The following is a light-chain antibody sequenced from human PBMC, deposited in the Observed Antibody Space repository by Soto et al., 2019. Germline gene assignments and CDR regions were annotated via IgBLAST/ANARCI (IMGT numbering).Light chain of an antibody. Sequence: QSVLTQPPSVSGAPGQRVTISCTGSSSNIGAGYDVHWYQQLPGTAPKLLIYGNSNRPSGVPDRLSGSKSGTSASLAITRLQAEDEADYYCQSYDSSLSGYVFGTGTKVTVL. CDR3: QSYDSSLSGYV. J-gene: IGLJ1*01. CDR1: SSNIGAGYD. V-gene: IGLV1-40*01. CDR2: GNS.